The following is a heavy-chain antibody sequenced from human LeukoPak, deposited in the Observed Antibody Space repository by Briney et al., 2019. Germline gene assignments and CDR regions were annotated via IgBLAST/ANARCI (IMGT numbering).Heavy chain of an antibody. CDR2: IYSGGST. V-gene: IGHV3-53*01. Sequence: GSLRLSCAASGFTVSSNYMSWVRQAPGKGLEWVSVIYSGGSTYYADSVKGRFTISRDNSKNTLYLQMNSLRAEDTAVYYCAREWFGELLDAFDIWGQGTMVTVSS. CDR1: GFTVSSNY. J-gene: IGHJ3*02. CDR3: AREWFGELLDAFDI. D-gene: IGHD3-10*01.